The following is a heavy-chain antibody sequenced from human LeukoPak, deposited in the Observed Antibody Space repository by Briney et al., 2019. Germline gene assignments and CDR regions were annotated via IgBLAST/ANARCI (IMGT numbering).Heavy chain of an antibody. CDR1: GFTFSSYW. Sequence: SGGSLRLSCAASGFTFSSYWMHWVRQAPGKGLVWVSRIYSDGSSTNYADSVKGRFTISRDNAKNTLYLQMNSLRDEDTAVYYCARVRDNSGFSYWGQGTLVTVSS. V-gene: IGHV3-74*01. J-gene: IGHJ4*02. CDR2: IYSDGSST. D-gene: IGHD3-22*01. CDR3: ARVRDNSGFSY.